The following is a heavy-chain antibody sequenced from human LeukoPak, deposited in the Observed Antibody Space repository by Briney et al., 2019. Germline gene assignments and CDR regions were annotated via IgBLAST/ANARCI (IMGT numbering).Heavy chain of an antibody. Sequence: GGSLRLSCAASGFTFSSYAMSWVRQAPGKGLEWVSSISGSCGSTYYADSVKGRFTISRDNSKNTLYLQMNSLRAEDTAVYYCALASMVQGVTFDYWGQGTLVTVSS. CDR1: GFTFSSYA. CDR3: ALASMVQGVTFDY. CDR2: ISGSCGST. J-gene: IGHJ4*02. D-gene: IGHD3-10*01. V-gene: IGHV3-23*01.